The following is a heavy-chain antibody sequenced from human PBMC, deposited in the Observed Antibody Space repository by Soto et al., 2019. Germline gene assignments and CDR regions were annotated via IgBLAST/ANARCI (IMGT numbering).Heavy chain of an antibody. D-gene: IGHD3-22*01. CDR1: GYTFTSYG. V-gene: IGHV1-18*04. CDR2: ISAYNGNT. CDR3: ARENSGYYDSSGYDDD. J-gene: IGHJ4*02. Sequence: ASVKVSCKASGYTFTSYGISWVRQAPGQGLEWMGWISAYNGNTNYAQKLQGRVTMTTDTSTSTAYMELRSLRSDDTAVYYCARENSGYYDSSGYDDDWGQGTLVTVSS.